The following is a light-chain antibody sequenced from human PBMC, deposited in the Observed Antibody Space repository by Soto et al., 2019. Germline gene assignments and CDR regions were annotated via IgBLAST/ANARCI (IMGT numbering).Light chain of an antibody. CDR3: AAWDDSLKALL. CDR1: SSNVGTNA. CDR2: NNY. J-gene: IGLJ3*02. V-gene: IGLV1-44*01. Sequence: QSVLTQPPSASETPEQKVIISCSGGSSNVGTNAVSWYQHLPGTAPKLLIYNNYQRPSGVPDRFSGSKSGTSASLAISGLQSEDEGDYYCAAWDDSLKALLFGGGTKLTVL.